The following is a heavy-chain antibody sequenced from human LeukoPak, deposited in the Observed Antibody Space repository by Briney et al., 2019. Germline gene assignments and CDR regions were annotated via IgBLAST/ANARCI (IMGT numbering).Heavy chain of an antibody. V-gene: IGHV3-23*01. Sequence: GGSLRLSCAASGFTFSSYAMSWVRQAPGKGLEWVSAISGSGGSTYYADSVKGRFTISRDNSKNTLYLQMNSLRAEDTAVYYCAKHSVEYSSSDDALDIWGQGTMVTVSS. CDR1: GFTFSSYA. J-gene: IGHJ3*02. CDR2: ISGSGGST. CDR3: AKHSVEYSSSDDALDI. D-gene: IGHD6-6*01.